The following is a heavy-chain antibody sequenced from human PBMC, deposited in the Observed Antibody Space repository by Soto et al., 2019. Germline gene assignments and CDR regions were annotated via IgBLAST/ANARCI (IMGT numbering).Heavy chain of an antibody. J-gene: IGHJ4*02. CDR3: TSVAALSRGEY. D-gene: IGHD6-19*01. Sequence: EVQLVESGGGLVQPGGSLKLSCATSGFSFSVSAMHWVRQASGKGLEWVGRIRSKANSYATTYGASVKDRFTISRDDSKNTAYLQMNRLKTEDTAVYYCTSVAALSRGEYWGQGTLVTVSS. V-gene: IGHV3-73*01. CDR2: IRSKANSYAT. CDR1: GFSFSVSA.